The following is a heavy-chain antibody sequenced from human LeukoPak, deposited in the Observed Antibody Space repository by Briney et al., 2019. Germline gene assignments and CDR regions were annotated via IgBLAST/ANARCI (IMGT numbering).Heavy chain of an antibody. V-gene: IGHV3-30*18. Sequence: GGSLRLSCAASGFNFSSDAMHWVRHAPGKGLEWVAVISNDGRSKYFADSVKGRFTISRDNSKNTLYLQMNSLTAEDTAVFYCAKGLAGYTSGWYGIFDYWGQGALVTVSS. CDR1: GFNFSSDA. CDR2: ISNDGRSK. D-gene: IGHD6-19*01. CDR3: AKGLAGYTSGWYGIFDY. J-gene: IGHJ4*02.